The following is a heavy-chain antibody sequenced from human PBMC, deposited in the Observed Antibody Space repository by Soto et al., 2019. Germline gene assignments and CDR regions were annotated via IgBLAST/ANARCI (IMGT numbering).Heavy chain of an antibody. Sequence: SQTLSLTCAISGDSVSSNSAAWNWIRQSPSRGLEWLGRTYYRSKWYNDYAVSVKSRITINPDTSKNQFSLQLNSVTPEDTAVYYCARAQLELRFYYYYGMDVWGQGTTVTVS. CDR1: GDSVSSNSAA. J-gene: IGHJ6*02. CDR3: ARAQLELRFYYYYGMDV. CDR2: TYYRSKWYN. V-gene: IGHV6-1*01. D-gene: IGHD1-7*01.